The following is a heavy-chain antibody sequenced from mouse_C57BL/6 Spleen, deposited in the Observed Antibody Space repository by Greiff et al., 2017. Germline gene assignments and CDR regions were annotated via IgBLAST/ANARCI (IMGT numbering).Heavy chain of an antibody. V-gene: IGHV2-9-1*01. CDR2: IWTGGGT. CDR3: ARREGYDYYAMDY. D-gene: IGHD3-1*01. CDR1: GFSLTSYA. Sequence: VQLQQSGPGLVAPSQSLSITCTVSGFSLTSYAISWVRQPPGKGLEWLGVIWTGGGTNYNSALKSRLSISKDNSKSQVFLKMNSLQTYDTARYYCARREGYDYYAMDYWGQGTSVTVSS. J-gene: IGHJ4*01.